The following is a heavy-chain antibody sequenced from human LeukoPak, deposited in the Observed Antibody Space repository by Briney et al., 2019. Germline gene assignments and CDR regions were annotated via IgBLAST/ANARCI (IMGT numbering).Heavy chain of an antibody. V-gene: IGHV4-31*11. CDR1: GGSFSGYY. CDR3: ARERPAAYFDY. CDR2: IYYSGST. D-gene: IGHD2-2*01. J-gene: IGHJ4*02. Sequence: SETLSLTCAVYGGSFSGYYWSWIRQHPGKGLEWIGYIYYSGSTYYNPSLKSRVTISVDTSKNQFSLKLSSVTAADTAVYYCARERPAAYFDYWGQGTLVTVSS.